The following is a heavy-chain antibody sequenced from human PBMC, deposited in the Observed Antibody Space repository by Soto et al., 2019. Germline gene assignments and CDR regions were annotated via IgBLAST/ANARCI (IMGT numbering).Heavy chain of an antibody. Sequence: SVKVSCKASGGTFISYAISWVRQAPGQGLEWMGGIIPIFGTANYAQKFQGRVTITADESTSTAYMELSSLRSEDTAVYYCARERNVLRFLEWLLYKYGMDVWGQGTTVTVSS. CDR3: ARERNVLRFLEWLLYKYGMDV. CDR2: IIPIFGTA. V-gene: IGHV1-69*13. CDR1: GGTFISYA. J-gene: IGHJ6*02. D-gene: IGHD3-3*01.